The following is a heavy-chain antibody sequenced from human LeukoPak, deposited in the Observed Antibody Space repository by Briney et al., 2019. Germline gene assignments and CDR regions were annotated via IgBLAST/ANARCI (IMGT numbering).Heavy chain of an antibody. J-gene: IGHJ4*02. CDR2: MNPNSGNI. CDR1: GYTFTSYD. V-gene: IGHV1-8*03. D-gene: IGHD3-3*01. Sequence: ASVKVSCKASGYTFTSYDINWVRQATGQGLEWMGWMNPNSGNIGYAQKFQGRVTITRNTSISTAYMELSSLRSEDTAVYYCARRATLTYYDFWRSAPLYYFDYWGQGTLVTVSS. CDR3: ARRATLTYYDFWRSAPLYYFDY.